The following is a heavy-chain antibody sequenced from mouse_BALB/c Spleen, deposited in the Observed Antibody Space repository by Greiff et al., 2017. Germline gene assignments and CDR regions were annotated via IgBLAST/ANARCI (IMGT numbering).Heavy chain of an antibody. V-gene: IGHV4-1*02. CDR3: ARPHYGSSHWYFDV. CDR1: GFDFSRYW. D-gene: IGHD1-1*01. J-gene: IGHJ1*01. Sequence: EVKLVESGGGLVQPGGSLKLSCAASGFDFSRYWMSWVRQAPGKGLEWIGEINPDSSTINYTPSLKDKFIISRDNAKNTLYLQMSKVRSEDTALYYCARPHYGSSHWYFDVWGAGTTVTVSS. CDR2: INPDSSTI.